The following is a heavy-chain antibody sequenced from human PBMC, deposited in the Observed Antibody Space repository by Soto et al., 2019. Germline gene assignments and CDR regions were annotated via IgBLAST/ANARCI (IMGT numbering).Heavy chain of an antibody. D-gene: IGHD2-15*01. CDR2: IYSGGTT. CDR1: GFTVSSSY. V-gene: IGHV3-66*01. CDR3: ARKIGVATTDNRALWVDAFDI. J-gene: IGHJ3*02. Sequence: EVQLVESGGGLVQPGGSLRLSCAASGFTVSSSYMNWVRQAPGKGLEWVSVIYSGGTTYYADSVKGRFTISRDNSKNTVYLQMNSLRAEDTAVYFCARKIGVATTDNRALWVDAFDIWGQGTMVTVSS.